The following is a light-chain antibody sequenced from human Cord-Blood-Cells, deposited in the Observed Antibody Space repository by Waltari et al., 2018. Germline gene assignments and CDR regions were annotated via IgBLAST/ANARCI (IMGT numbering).Light chain of an antibody. CDR1: QSVLYSSNNNNY. V-gene: IGKV4-1*01. CDR3: QQYYSTLWT. Sequence: DIVMTQSPDSLAVSLGERATINCKSSQSVLYSSNNNNYVAWYQQKPEQPPKLLIYWASTRESGFPGRCSGSGSGTDFTLTISSLQAEDVAVYYCQQYYSTLWTFGQGTKVEIK. J-gene: IGKJ1*01. CDR2: WAS.